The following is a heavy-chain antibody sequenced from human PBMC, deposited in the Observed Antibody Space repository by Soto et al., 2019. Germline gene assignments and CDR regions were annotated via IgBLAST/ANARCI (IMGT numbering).Heavy chain of an antibody. D-gene: IGHD2-15*01. J-gene: IGHJ3*02. CDR1: GFTFSSYA. Sequence: EVQLLESGGGLVQTGGSLRLSCAASGFTFSSYAMSWVRQAPGKGLEWVSAISGSVGSTYYADSVKGRFTISRDNSQNSLYPQRIILRDEDKAVYYCAFTVGSVGRHTKGDRWAHTHQPRAFDISCQRKMVTASS. V-gene: IGHV3-23*01. CDR2: ISGSVGST. CDR3: AFTVGSVGRHTKGDRWAHTHQPRAFDI.